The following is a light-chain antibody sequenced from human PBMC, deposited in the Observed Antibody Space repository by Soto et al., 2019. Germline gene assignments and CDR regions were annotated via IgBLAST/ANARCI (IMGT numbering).Light chain of an antibody. Sequence: DIQMTQSPSTLSASVGDRVTIICRASQSISSWLAWYQQKPGKAPKLLISKASNLDSGVPSRFSGSGSGTEFNLTISSLQPEDFATYYCQQYNSFIWTFGRETKVDIK. CDR2: KAS. CDR1: QSISSW. CDR3: QQYNSFIWT. V-gene: IGKV1-5*03. J-gene: IGKJ1*01.